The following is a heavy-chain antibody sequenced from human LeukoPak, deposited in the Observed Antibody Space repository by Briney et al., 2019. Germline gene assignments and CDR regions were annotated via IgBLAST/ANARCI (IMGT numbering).Heavy chain of an antibody. J-gene: IGHJ5*02. CDR1: GGTFSSYA. V-gene: IGHV1-69*05. D-gene: IGHD3-16*01. CDR3: ARGPLGESLIWFDP. CDR2: IILIFGTA. Sequence: SVKVSCKASGGTFSSYAISWVRQAPGQGLEWMGRIILIFGTANYAQKFQGRVTITTDESTSTAYMELSSLRSEDTAVYYCARGPLGESLIWFDPWGQGTLVTVSS.